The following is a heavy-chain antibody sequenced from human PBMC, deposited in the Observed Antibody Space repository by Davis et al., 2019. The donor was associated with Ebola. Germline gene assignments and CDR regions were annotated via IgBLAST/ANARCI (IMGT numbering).Heavy chain of an antibody. V-gene: IGHV3-66*02. CDR3: ARTGRGY. CDR1: GFTVSSKS. J-gene: IGHJ4*02. D-gene: IGHD1-1*01. Sequence: GESLKISCAASGFTVSSKSMSWVRQAPGKGLEWVSIIYSGGNTYYADSVKGRFTISRDNSKNTLYLQMNSLRLEDTAVYYCARTGRGYWGQGTLVTVSS. CDR2: IYSGGNT.